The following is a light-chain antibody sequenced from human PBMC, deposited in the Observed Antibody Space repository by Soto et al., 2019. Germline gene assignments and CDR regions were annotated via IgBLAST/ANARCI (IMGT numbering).Light chain of an antibody. Sequence: EIVMTQSPATLSVSPGERATLSCRASQSVSHNLAWYQQNPGQPPRLLIYDASTRATGAPARFGGSGSGTEFTLTIGGLQSEDFAVYYCQQYGDWPPDTFGQGTKVEI. V-gene: IGKV3-15*01. CDR2: DAS. J-gene: IGKJ2*01. CDR3: QQYGDWPPDT. CDR1: QSVSHN.